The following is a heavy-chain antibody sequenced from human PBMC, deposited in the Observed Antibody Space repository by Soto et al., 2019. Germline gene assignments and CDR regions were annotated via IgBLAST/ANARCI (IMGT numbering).Heavy chain of an antibody. D-gene: IGHD2-15*01. Sequence: QVQLVQSGAEVKKPGSSVKVSCKASGGTFSSYAISWVRQAPGQGLEWMGGIIPIFGTANYAQKFQGRVTITADESTSKAYMELSSLISEDTAVYYCARGTPYCSGGSCYPYYFDYWGQGTLVTVSS. CDR2: IIPIFGTA. V-gene: IGHV1-69*12. CDR1: GGTFSSYA. J-gene: IGHJ4*02. CDR3: ARGTPYCSGGSCYPYYFDY.